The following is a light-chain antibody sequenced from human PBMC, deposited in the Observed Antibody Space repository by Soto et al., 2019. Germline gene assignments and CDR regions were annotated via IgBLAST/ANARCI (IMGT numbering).Light chain of an antibody. V-gene: IGLV2-14*01. J-gene: IGLJ2*01. CDR2: DVS. CDR3: SSYTSAEGV. Sequence: QSALTQPASVSGSPGQSITISCTGTSSDVGGYNYVSWYQQHPGKAPKLMIYDVSNRPSGVSNRFSGSKSGNTASLTISELQAEDEADYYCSSYTSAEGVFGGGTKLTVL. CDR1: SSDVGGYNY.